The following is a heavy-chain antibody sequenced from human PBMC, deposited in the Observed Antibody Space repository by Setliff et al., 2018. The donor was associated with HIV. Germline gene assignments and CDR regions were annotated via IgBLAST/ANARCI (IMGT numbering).Heavy chain of an antibody. V-gene: IGHV4-4*08. J-gene: IGHJ6*03. CDR3: AREYYRSGGYYSGWKYYYMDV. D-gene: IGHD2-15*01. Sequence: SETLSLTCSVSGISINGYYWSWIRQSPRTRLEWIGYVSSIGNTNYNPSLKSRVTISVDTSKNQFSLKLSSVTAADTAVYYCAREYYRSGGYYSGWKYYYMDVWGKGTTVTVSS. CDR1: GISINGYY. CDR2: VSSIGNT.